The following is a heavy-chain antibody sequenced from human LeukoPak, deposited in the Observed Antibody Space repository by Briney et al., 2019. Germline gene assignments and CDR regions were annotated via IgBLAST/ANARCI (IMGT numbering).Heavy chain of an antibody. V-gene: IGHV1-18*01. Sequence: ASVKVSCKASGYTFTSYGISWVRQAPGQGFEWMGWMSTYNGHTDYAPKLQGRVTMTTDTSTNTAYMDLRSLRFDDTAVYYCARVFCGSTSCYNSFDPWGQGTQVTVSS. D-gene: IGHD2-2*01. CDR3: ARVFCGSTSCYNSFDP. CDR1: GYTFTSYG. CDR2: MSTYNGHT. J-gene: IGHJ5*02.